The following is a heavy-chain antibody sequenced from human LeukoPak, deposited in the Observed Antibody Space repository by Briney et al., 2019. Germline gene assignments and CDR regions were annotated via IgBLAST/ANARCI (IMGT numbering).Heavy chain of an antibody. J-gene: IGHJ4*02. V-gene: IGHV4-4*07. D-gene: IGHD3-3*02. CDR1: GGSISSYY. Sequence: TSETLSLTCTVSGGSISSYYWSWIRQPAGKGLEWIGRIHNSGSTNYNPSLKSRVTISFDTSKNQFSLKLSSVTAADTAVYYCARGRAFFDWGQGTLVTVSS. CDR2: IHNSGST. CDR3: ARGRAFFD.